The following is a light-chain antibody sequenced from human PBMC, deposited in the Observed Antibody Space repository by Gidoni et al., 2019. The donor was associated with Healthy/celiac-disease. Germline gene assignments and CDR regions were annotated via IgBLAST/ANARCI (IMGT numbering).Light chain of an antibody. J-gene: IGLJ3*02. CDR1: SLRSYY. Sequence: SSELTQDSAVSVALGQTVRITCQGDSLRSYYASWYQQKPGPAPVLVLYGKNNRPSGIPDRFSGSSSGNTASLTITGAQAEDEADYYCNSRDSSGNHWVFGGGTKLTVL. CDR2: GKN. V-gene: IGLV3-19*01. CDR3: NSRDSSGNHWV.